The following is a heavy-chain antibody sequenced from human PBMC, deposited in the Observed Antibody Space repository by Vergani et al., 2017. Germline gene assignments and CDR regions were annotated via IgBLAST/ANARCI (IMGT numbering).Heavy chain of an antibody. J-gene: IGHJ1*01. V-gene: IGHV3-33*06. CDR2: IWYDGSNK. Sequence: QVQLVESGGGVVQPGRSLRLSCAASGFTFSSYGMHWVRQAPGKGLEWVAVIWYDGSNKYYADSVKGRFTISRDNSKNTLYLQMNSLRAEDTAVYYCAKDSSPEEYFQHWGQGTLVTVSS. CDR1: GFTFSSYG. CDR3: AKDSSPEEYFQH. D-gene: IGHD2-2*01.